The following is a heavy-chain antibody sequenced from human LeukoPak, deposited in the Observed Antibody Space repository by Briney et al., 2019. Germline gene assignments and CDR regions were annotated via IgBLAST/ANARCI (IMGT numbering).Heavy chain of an antibody. D-gene: IGHD2-2*01. CDR1: GYTFTSYA. J-gene: IGHJ4*02. CDR3: AKQGPGYCSSTSCYGVDY. CDR2: INTNTGNP. Sequence: GAPVKVSCKASGYTFTSYAMNWVRQAPGQGLEWMGWINTNTGNPTYAQGFTGRFVFSLDTSVSTAYLQISSLKAEDSAVYYCAKQGPGYCSSTSCYGVDYWGQGTLVTVSS. V-gene: IGHV7-4-1*02.